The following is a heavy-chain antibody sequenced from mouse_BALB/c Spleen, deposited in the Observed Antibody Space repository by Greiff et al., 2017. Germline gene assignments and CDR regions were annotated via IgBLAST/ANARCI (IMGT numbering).Heavy chain of an antibody. D-gene: IGHD2-4*01. J-gene: IGHJ2*01. CDR3: NAWDYDDLVYFDY. V-gene: IGHV14-4*02. CDR1: GFNIKDYY. Sequence: EVQLQQSGAELVRSGASVKLSCTASGFNIKDYYMHWVKQRPEQGLEWIGWIDPENGDTEYAPKFQGKATMTADTSSNSAYLQLSSLTSEDTAVYYCNAWDYDDLVYFDYWGQGTTLTVSS. CDR2: IDPENGDT.